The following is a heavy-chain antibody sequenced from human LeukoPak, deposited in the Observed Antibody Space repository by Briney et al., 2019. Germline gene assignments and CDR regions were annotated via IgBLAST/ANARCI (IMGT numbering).Heavy chain of an antibody. CDR3: ARGRGYCSGGWCYRDWYFDL. CDR2: INNVASHI. D-gene: IGHD2-15*01. V-gene: IGHV3-21*01. J-gene: IGHJ2*01. Sequence: GGSLRLSCAASGFTFSSYAMSWVRQAPGKGLEWVSSINNVASHIYYAHSVKGRFTISRDNAKNSLYLQMNSLRAEDTAVYYCARGRGYCSGGWCYRDWYFDLWGRGTLVTVSS. CDR1: GFTFSSYA.